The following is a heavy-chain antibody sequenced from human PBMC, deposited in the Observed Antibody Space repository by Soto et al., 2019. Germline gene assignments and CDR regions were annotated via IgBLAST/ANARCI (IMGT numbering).Heavy chain of an antibody. CDR3: ARDAGIAVAGTVDY. J-gene: IGHJ4*02. D-gene: IGHD6-19*01. Sequence: VGSLRLSCAASGFTVSSNYMSWVRQAPGKGLEWVSVIYSGGSTYYADSVKGRFTISRDNSKNTLYLQMNSLRAEDTAVYYCARDAGIAVAGTVDYWGQGTLVTVSS. V-gene: IGHV3-53*01. CDR1: GFTVSSNY. CDR2: IYSGGST.